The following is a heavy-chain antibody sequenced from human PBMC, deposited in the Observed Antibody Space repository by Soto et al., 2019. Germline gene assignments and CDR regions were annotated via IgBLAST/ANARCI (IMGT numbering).Heavy chain of an antibody. CDR2: IIPIFGTA. CDR3: ASAPRDYDSSGYYFWAFDY. V-gene: IGHV1-69*13. D-gene: IGHD3-22*01. Sequence: SVKVSCKASGGTFSSYAISWVRQAPGQGLEWMGGIIPIFGTANYAQKFQGRVTITADESTSTAYMELSSLRSEDTAVYYCASAPRDYDSSGYYFWAFDYWGQGTLVTVSS. J-gene: IGHJ4*02. CDR1: GGTFSSYA.